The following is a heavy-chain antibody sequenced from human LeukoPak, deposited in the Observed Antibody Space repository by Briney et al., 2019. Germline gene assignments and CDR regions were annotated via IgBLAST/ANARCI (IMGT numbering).Heavy chain of an antibody. CDR2: IWYDGSNK. D-gene: IGHD2-8*01. CDR3: ARGPTKGNAFDI. J-gene: IGHJ3*02. Sequence: GRSLRLSCAASGFTFSSYGMLWVRQAPGKGLEWVAVIWYDGSNKYYADSVKGRFTISRDNAKNSLYLQMNSLRAEDTAVYYCARGPTKGNAFDIWGQGTMVTVSS. V-gene: IGHV3-33*01. CDR1: GFTFSSYG.